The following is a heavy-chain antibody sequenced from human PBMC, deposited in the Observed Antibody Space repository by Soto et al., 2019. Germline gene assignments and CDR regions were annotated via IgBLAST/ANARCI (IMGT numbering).Heavy chain of an antibody. CDR3: ARLYTGYEAFDY. CDR2: IYYSGST. D-gene: IGHD5-12*01. V-gene: IGHV4-30-4*01. J-gene: IGHJ4*02. CDR1: GGSITSGDYY. Sequence: QVQLQEAGPGLMKPSHTLSLTCSVSGGSITSGDYYWSWSRQSPGKGLEWIGYIYYSGSTYYNPSLKSRSTISIDTSKNQFFLDVDSVTAADTAVYYCARLYTGYEAFDYWGQGTLVTVSS.